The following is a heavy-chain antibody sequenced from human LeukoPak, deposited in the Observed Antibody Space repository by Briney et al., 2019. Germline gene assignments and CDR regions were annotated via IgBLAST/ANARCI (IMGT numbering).Heavy chain of an antibody. CDR3: ARRYFDWLLLQPGGFDY. D-gene: IGHD3-9*01. J-gene: IGHJ4*02. V-gene: IGHV4-59*01. Sequence: PSETLSLTCTVSGGSINSYYWSWIRQPPGKGLEWIGYIYYSGSTNYNPSLKSRVTISVDTSKNQFSLRLSSVTAADTAVYYCARRYFDWLLLQPGGFDYWGQGNLVTVFS. CDR2: IYYSGST. CDR1: GGSINSYY.